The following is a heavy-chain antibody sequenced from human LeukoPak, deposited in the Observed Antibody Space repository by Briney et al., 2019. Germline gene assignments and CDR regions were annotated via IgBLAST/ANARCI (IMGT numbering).Heavy chain of an antibody. V-gene: IGHV4-59*01. Sequence: PSETLSLTCAVYGGSFSGYYWSWIRQSPGKGLEWIGYIYYSGSTNYNPSLKSRVTISVDTSKNQFSLKLSSVTAADTAVYYCAGRLWRRDGYNLSAFDIWGQGTMVTVSS. J-gene: IGHJ3*02. CDR3: AGRLWRRDGYNLSAFDI. D-gene: IGHD5-24*01. CDR2: IYYSGST. CDR1: GGSFSGYY.